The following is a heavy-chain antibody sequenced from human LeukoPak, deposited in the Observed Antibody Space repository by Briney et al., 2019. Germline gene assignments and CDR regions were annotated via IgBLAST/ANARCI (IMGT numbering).Heavy chain of an antibody. CDR1: GYSISSGYY. J-gene: IGHJ4*02. D-gene: IGHD2-2*01. CDR2: MYHSGCT. V-gene: IGHV4-38-2*02. Sequence: SETLSLTCAVSGYSISSGYYWGWIRQPPGKGLEWIGNMYHSGCTYYNPSLKSRVTISVDTSKNQFSLKLSSVTAADTAVYYCARDYRYCSSTSCYAFDYWGQGTLVTVSS. CDR3: ARDYRYCSSTSCYAFDY.